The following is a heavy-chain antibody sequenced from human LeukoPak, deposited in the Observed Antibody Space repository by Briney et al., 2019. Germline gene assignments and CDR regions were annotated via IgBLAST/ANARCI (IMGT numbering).Heavy chain of an antibody. D-gene: IGHD7-27*01. Sequence: GGSLRLSCAASRFTFTDYWMSWVRQVPGKGLEWVADIKRDGSEKYYVDSVKGRFTISRDNAKNSLYLQMNSLRTEDTAVYYCARGQLTGDDELFDYWGQGTLVTVSS. CDR1: RFTFTDYW. CDR3: ARGQLTGDDELFDY. J-gene: IGHJ4*02. CDR2: IKRDGSEK. V-gene: IGHV3-7*01.